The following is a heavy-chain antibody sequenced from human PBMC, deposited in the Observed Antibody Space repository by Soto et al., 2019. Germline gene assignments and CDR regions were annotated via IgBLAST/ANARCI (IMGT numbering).Heavy chain of an antibody. J-gene: IGHJ6*02. V-gene: IGHV3-21*01. CDR1: GFTFSSYS. CDR2: ITSSSSYI. CDR3: ASRHYGMDV. Sequence: EVELVESGGGLVKPGGSPRLSCAASGFTFSSYSMNWVRQAPGKGLEWVSSITSSSSYIYYADSVKGRFTISRDNAKNPLYLQMNSLRAEDTAVYYCASRHYGMDVWGQGTTVTVSS.